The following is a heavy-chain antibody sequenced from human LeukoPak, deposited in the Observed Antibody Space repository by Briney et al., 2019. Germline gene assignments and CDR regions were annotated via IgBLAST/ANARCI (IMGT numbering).Heavy chain of an antibody. D-gene: IGHD6-6*01. CDR3: ARWGDSGARRRWFDP. J-gene: IGHJ5*02. Sequence: ASVKVSCKASGYTFTGYYMHWVRQAPGQGLEWMGWINPNSGGTNYAQKFQGRVTMTRDTSISTAYMELSRLRSDDTAVYYCARWGDSGARRRWFDPWGQGTLVTVSS. CDR1: GYTFTGYY. CDR2: INPNSGGT. V-gene: IGHV1-2*02.